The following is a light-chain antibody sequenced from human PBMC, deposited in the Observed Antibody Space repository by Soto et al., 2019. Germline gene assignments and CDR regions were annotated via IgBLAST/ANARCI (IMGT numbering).Light chain of an antibody. Sequence: DIQTTQSPSTLSASVGDRVTITCRASQSISSWLAWYQQKPGKAPKLLIYKASSLESGVPSRFSGSGSGTEFTLTISSLQPGDFATYYCQQYNSYSRTFGQGTKVEIK. CDR3: QQYNSYSRT. CDR1: QSISSW. CDR2: KAS. J-gene: IGKJ1*01. V-gene: IGKV1-5*03.